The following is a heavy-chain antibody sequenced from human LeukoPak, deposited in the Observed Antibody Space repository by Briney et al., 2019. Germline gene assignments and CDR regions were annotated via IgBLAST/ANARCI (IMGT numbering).Heavy chain of an antibody. Sequence: GGSLRLSCAASGFTFSSYEMNWVRQAPGKGLEWVSYISSSGSTIYYADSVKGRFTISRDNAKNSLYLQMNSLRAEDTAVYYCARGPTTVTADWYFDLWGRGTLVTVSS. D-gene: IGHD4-17*01. V-gene: IGHV3-48*03. CDR1: GFTFSSYE. J-gene: IGHJ2*01. CDR2: ISSSGSTI. CDR3: ARGPTTVTADWYFDL.